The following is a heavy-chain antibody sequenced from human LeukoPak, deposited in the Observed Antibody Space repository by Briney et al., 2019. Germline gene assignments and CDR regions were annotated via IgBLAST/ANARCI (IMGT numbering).Heavy chain of an antibody. V-gene: IGHV3-23*01. Sequence: GGSLRLSCAVSGFTFSSYDMSWVRQAPGKGLEWVSGISGSGGSTYYADSVKGRFTISRDTSKNALYLQMNSLRVEDTAVYYSAKVGQNYDILTYYFDYWGQGTLVTVSS. CDR3: AKVGQNYDILTYYFDY. D-gene: IGHD3-9*01. CDR2: ISGSGGST. CDR1: GFTFSSYD. J-gene: IGHJ4*02.